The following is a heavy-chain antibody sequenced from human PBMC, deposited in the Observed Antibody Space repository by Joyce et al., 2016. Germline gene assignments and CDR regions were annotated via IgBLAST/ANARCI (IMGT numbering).Heavy chain of an antibody. CDR1: GFTFTTAW. CDR2: IRSRNDCATI. CDR3: TTDLPDLGAQPIDF. D-gene: IGHD4/OR15-4a*01. J-gene: IGHJ4*02. V-gene: IGHV3-15*01. Sequence: EVQLVESGGGLVNAGGSLRLSCGASGFTFTTAWMNWVRQAPGKGLQGVCRIRSRNDCATIDYAAPMKGRFTISRDDSRNILYLQMTSLITEDTAVYYCTTDLPDLGAQPIDFWGQGTLVTVSS.